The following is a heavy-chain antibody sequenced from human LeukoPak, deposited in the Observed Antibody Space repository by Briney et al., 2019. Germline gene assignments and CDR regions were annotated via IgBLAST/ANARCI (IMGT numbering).Heavy chain of an antibody. J-gene: IGHJ2*01. CDR1: GASISTYY. V-gene: IGHV4-4*07. CDR2: MYNTGST. D-gene: IGHD2-21*01. Sequence: SPSETLSLTCTDSGASISTYYWSWIRQPAGKGLEWIGRMYNTGSTNYNPSLKSRVTMSVDTSKNQLSLRLSSVTAADTAVYYCARDNGGDYWYSDIWGRGTLVTVSS. CDR3: ARDNGGDYWYSDI.